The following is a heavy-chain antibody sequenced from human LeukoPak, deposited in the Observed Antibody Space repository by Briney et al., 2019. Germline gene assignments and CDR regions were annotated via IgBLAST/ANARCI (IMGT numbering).Heavy chain of an antibody. CDR3: ARLAVAGDYFDY. J-gene: IGHJ4*02. D-gene: IGHD6-19*01. CDR1: GYTFTSYW. V-gene: IGHV5-51*01. Sequence: GESLKISCKGSGYTFTSYWIGWVRQMPGKGLEWMGIIYRGDSETRYSPSSQGQVTISADKSISTAYLQWSSLKASDTAMYYCARLAVAGDYFDYWGQGTLVTVSS. CDR2: IYRGDSET.